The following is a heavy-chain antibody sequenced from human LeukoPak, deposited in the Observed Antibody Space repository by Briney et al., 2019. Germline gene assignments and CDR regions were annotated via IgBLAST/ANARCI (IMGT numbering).Heavy chain of an antibody. CDR2: ISSSSSYI. CDR3: ANTRYCSSTNCYLPDY. V-gene: IGHV3-21*04. J-gene: IGHJ4*02. Sequence: GGSLRLSCAASGFTFSSYSMNWVRQAPGKGLEWVSSISSSSSYIYYADSVKGRFTISRDNAKNSLYLQMNSLRAEDTAVYYCANTRYCSSTNCYLPDYWGQGTLVTVSS. D-gene: IGHD2-2*01. CDR1: GFTFSSYS.